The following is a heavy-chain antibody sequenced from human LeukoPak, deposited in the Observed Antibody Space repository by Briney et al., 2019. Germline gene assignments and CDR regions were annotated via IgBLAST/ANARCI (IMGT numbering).Heavy chain of an antibody. CDR1: GGSISSYY. Sequence: PSETLSLTCTVSGGSISSYYWGWIRQPPGKGLEWIGYIYYSGSTNYNSSLKSRVTMSVDTSKNQFSLKLSSVTAADTAVYYCARRSASGTIDYCGQGTLVTVSS. D-gene: IGHD6-13*01. CDR3: ARRSASGTIDY. V-gene: IGHV4-59*12. J-gene: IGHJ4*02. CDR2: IYYSGST.